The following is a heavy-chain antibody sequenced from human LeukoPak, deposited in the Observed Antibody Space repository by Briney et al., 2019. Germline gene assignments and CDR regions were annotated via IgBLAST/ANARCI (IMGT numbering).Heavy chain of an antibody. CDR2: ISYDGSNK. CDR3: ARDSDLPYCGGDCYSYFDY. D-gene: IGHD2-21*02. Sequence: GGSLRLSCAASGFTFSSYAMHWVRQAPGKGLEWVAVISYDGSNKYYADSVKGRFTISRDNSKNTLYLQMNSLRAEDTAVYYCARDSDLPYCGGDCYSYFDYWGQGTLVTVSS. CDR1: GFTFSSYA. J-gene: IGHJ4*02. V-gene: IGHV3-30-3*01.